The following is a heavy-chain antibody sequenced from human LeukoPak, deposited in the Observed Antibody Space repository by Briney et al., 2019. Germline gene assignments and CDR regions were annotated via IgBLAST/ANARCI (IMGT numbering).Heavy chain of an antibody. V-gene: IGHV3-53*01. CDR3: ARGVVAAAVFDY. CDR2: IYSGGTT. D-gene: IGHD2-15*01. J-gene: IGHJ4*02. CDR1: GFTVSSKY. Sequence: GGSLRLSCAASGFTVSSKYMSWVRQAPGKGLEWVSVIYSGGTTYYGDSVKCRFTISRDNSKNTVSLQMNSLSAEDTAVYYCARGVVAAAVFDYWGQGTLVTVSS.